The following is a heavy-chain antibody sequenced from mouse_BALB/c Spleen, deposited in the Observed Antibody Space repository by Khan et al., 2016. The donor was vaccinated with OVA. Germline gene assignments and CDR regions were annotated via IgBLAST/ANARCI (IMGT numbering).Heavy chain of an antibody. Sequence: QVQLKESGPELMKPGTSVKISCKTSGYTFTDYYVNWVKQRPGQGLEWIGWIYPGSGDSNYNEKFKGKATLTVDTSSNTAYMHLSSLTSEDTAVYFCARDETTEYLQYWGQGTTLTVSS. J-gene: IGHJ2*01. D-gene: IGHD2-13*01. CDR1: GYTFTDYY. CDR2: IYPGSGDS. CDR3: ARDETTEYLQY. V-gene: IGHV1-84*02.